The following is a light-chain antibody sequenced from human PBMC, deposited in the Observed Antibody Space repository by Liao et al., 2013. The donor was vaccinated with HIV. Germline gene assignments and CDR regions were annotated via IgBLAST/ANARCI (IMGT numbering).Light chain of an antibody. Sequence: SYVLTQPPSVSVAPGETASIACGGPNIGGFSVHWYQHKPGQAPVLVIHYDNDRPSGIPERFSGSNSGNTATLTISRVEAGDEADYYCQVWDSNSDHPYVFGTGTKVTVL. V-gene: IGLV3-21*01. J-gene: IGLJ1*01. CDR1: NIGGFS. CDR2: YDN. CDR3: QVWDSNSDHPYV.